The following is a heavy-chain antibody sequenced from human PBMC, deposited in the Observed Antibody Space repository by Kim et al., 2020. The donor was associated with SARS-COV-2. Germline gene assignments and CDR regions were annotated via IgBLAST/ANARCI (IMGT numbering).Heavy chain of an antibody. CDR3: VKASLCRGGNCYRRGAFDM. D-gene: IGHD2-15*01. J-gene: IGHJ3*02. CDR1: GFTFSSHA. V-gene: IGHV3-64D*06. Sequence: GGSLRLSCSASGFTFSSHAIHWVRQAPGKGLECVLSISSKGDSTYYADSVKGRFTVSRNNSKNTLYLQMSSLRTEDTAVYYCVKASLCRGGNCYRRGAFDMWGQGTMVSVSS. CDR2: ISSKGDST.